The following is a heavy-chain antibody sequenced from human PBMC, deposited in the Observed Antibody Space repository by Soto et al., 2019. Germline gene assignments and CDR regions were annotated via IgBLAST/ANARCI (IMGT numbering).Heavy chain of an antibody. D-gene: IGHD3-3*01. Sequence: ETLSLTCSVSGGSLSKYYWSWIRQPAGKGLEWIGRISTSGHVVSKVSLRSRLTMSVDMSNNHFSLKLTSVTAADTAVYYCARDNNDFWSLYPLAFDYWGQGALVTVSS. CDR1: GGSLSKYY. CDR3: ARDNNDFWSLYPLAFDY. V-gene: IGHV4-4*07. J-gene: IGHJ4*02. CDR2: ISTSGHV.